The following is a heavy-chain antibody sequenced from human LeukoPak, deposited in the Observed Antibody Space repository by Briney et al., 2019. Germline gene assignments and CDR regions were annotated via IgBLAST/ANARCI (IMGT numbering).Heavy chain of an antibody. D-gene: IGHD3-22*01. CDR2: ISGSCIST. CDR3: AKEVGYYDSSGFGNWFDP. J-gene: IGHJ5*02. V-gene: IGHV3-23*01. CDR1: GFTFSSYS. Sequence: GGSLRLSCAASGFTFSSYSMNWVRQAPGKGLEWVSGISGSCISTYYADSVKGRFTISRDNSKNTQYLQMNSLRAEDTAVYYCAKEVGYYDSSGFGNWFDPWGQGTLVTVSS.